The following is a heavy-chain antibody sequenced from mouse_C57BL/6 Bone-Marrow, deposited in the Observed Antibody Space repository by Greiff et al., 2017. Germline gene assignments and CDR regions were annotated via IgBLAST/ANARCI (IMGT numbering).Heavy chain of an antibody. CDR1: GFNIKDYY. D-gene: IGHD1-1*01. V-gene: IGHV14-2*01. CDR3: ARGRFTTVVADYAMDY. J-gene: IGHJ4*01. CDR2: IDPEDGET. Sequence: EVQLQESGAELVKPGASVKLSCTASGFNIKDYYMHWVKQRPEQGLEWIGRIDPEDGETKYAPKFQGKATITAATSSNTAYLQLSSLTSEDTAVYYCARGRFTTVVADYAMDYWGQGTSVTVSS.